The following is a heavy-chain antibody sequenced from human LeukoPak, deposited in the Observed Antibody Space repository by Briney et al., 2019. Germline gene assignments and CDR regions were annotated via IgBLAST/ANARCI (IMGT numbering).Heavy chain of an antibody. CDR1: GFPFSSYT. V-gene: IGHV3-30-3*01. CDR3: ARLLVLPATEGFEF. CDR2: ISHDGTNQ. Sequence: GRSLMLSCAASGFPFSSYTMHWVRQAPGKGLEWVTFISHDGTNQDYADSVKGRFTVSRDNSKNTVFLQMNSLRPEDTAVYYCARLLVLPATEGFEFWGQGTVVTVSS. J-gene: IGHJ4*02. D-gene: IGHD2-15*01.